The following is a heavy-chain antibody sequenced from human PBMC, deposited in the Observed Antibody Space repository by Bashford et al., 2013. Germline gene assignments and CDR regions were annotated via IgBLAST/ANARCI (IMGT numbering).Heavy chain of an antibody. CDR2: LLQWGAP. CDR3: ARGLYFDV. V-gene: IGHV4-61*01. Sequence: TLSLTCTVSGGSVSGGAVSSGSFYWNWIRQPPGEGTGVDWVYLLQWGAPSTTPPSRSQVTISVDTSNNQFSLKLSSVTAADTAVYYCARGLYFDVWDKGPTVTRLL. CDR1: GGSVSGGAVSSGSFY. J-gene: IGHJ6*04. D-gene: IGHD3-9*01.